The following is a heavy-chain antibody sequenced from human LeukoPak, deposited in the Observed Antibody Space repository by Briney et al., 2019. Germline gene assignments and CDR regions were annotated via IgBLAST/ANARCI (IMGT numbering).Heavy chain of an antibody. V-gene: IGHV1-18*01. J-gene: IGHJ4*02. D-gene: IGHD3-10*01. CDR2: ISAYNGNT. CDR1: GYTFTSYG. Sequence: ASVKVSCKASGYTFTSYGISWVRQATGQGLEWMGWISAYNGNTNYAQKLQGRVTMTTDTSTSTAYMELRSLRSDDTAVYYCARGPPRTYYYGSGSYYNMGDIDYWGQGTLVTVSS. CDR3: ARGPPRTYYYGSGSYYNMGDIDY.